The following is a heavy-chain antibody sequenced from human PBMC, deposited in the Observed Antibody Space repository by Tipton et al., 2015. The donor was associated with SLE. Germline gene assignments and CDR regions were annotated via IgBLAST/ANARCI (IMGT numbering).Heavy chain of an antibody. Sequence: SLRLSCAASGFSVSSNYVSWIRQAPGKGLEWVSAISGGGGSAYYADFVKGRFSISIDKSKKTLFLQMNSLRVDDTATYYCAKFEKTTDFYLDSWGQGTLVSVSS. V-gene: IGHV3-23*01. CDR2: ISGGGGSA. J-gene: IGHJ4*02. CDR1: GFSVSSNY. D-gene: IGHD1/OR15-1a*01. CDR3: AKFEKTTDFYLDS.